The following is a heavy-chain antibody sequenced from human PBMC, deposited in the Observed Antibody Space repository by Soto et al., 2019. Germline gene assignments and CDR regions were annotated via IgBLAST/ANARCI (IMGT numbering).Heavy chain of an antibody. V-gene: IGHV1-46*01. CDR3: ARRYFDSGSYIYY. CDR1: GYTFTNYY. J-gene: IGHJ4*02. CDR2: INPSGGSS. D-gene: IGHD3-10*01. Sequence: ASVKVSCKASGYTFTNYYMHWVRQAPGQGLEWMGVINPSGGSSTYTPMFQGRVTMTSDTSASTVYLELSSLSSEDTAVYYCARRYFDSGSYIYYWGQGTLVTVSS.